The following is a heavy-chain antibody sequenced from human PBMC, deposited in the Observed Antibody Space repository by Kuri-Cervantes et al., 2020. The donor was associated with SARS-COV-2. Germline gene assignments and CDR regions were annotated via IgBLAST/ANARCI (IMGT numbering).Heavy chain of an antibody. V-gene: IGHV3-7*01. CDR2: IKQDGSEK. D-gene: IGHD4-17*01. Sequence: GESLKISCAASGMIFSRYWMSWVRQAPGKGLEWVANIKQDGSEKYYVDSVKGRFTISRDNAKNSLYMQMNSLRAEDTAVYYCARGDYGDYDRYFQHWGQGTLVTVSS. J-gene: IGHJ1*01. CDR3: ARGDYGDYDRYFQH. CDR1: GMIFSRYW.